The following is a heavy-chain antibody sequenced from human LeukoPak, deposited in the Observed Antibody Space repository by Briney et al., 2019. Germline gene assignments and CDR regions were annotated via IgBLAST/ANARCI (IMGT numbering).Heavy chain of an antibody. CDR1: GYTFTGYF. J-gene: IGHJ4*02. Sequence: GASVTVSCKASGYTFTGYFIHWVRQAPGQGLEWMGWISAYNSNTNYAQKLQGRVTMTTDTSTSTAYMELRSLRSDDTAVYYCARAWVLYYDSSGYSDYWGQGTLVTVSS. V-gene: IGHV1-18*04. CDR2: ISAYNSNT. D-gene: IGHD3-22*01. CDR3: ARAWVLYYDSSGYSDY.